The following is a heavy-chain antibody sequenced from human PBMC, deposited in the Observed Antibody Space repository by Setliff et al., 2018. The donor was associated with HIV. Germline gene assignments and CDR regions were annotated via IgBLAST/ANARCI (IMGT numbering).Heavy chain of an antibody. Sequence: ASVKVSCKASGYTFTNYGISWVRQAPGQGLEWMGWISAYNGDTNYAQTVQGRVTMTADTSTRTAYMELRSLRSDDTAVYYCVRGVTRDISGYYRDEYFQHWGQGTPVTVSS. J-gene: IGHJ1*01. CDR2: ISAYNGDT. D-gene: IGHD3-22*01. V-gene: IGHV1-18*01. CDR1: GYTFTNYG. CDR3: VRGVTRDISGYYRDEYFQH.